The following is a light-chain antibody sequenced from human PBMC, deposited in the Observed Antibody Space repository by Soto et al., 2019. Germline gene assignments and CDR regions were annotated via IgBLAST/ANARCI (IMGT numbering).Light chain of an antibody. J-gene: IGKJ1*01. CDR3: QHYNDYSRI. V-gene: IGKV1-5*03. Sequence: DIQMTQSPSTLSASIGDRVTITCRASQSISSWLAWYQQKPGKAPKLLIYMASNLQSVVPARFRGSGSGTEFTLTISSLQPDDFATYYCQHYNDYSRIFGQGTKVEIK. CDR1: QSISSW. CDR2: MAS.